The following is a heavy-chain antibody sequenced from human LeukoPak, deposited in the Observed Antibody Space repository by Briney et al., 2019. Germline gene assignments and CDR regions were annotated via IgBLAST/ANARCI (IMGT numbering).Heavy chain of an antibody. D-gene: IGHD3-3*01. V-gene: IGHV1-46*01. CDR3: ARSGYDFWSGYYLPPNY. CDR2: INPSGGST. CDR1: GYTFTSYD. J-gene: IGHJ4*02. Sequence: GASVKVSCKASGYTFTSYDINWVRQAPGQGLEWMGIINPSGGSTSYAQKFQGRATMTRDMSTSTVYMELSSLRSEDTAVYYCARSGYDFWSGYYLPPNYWGQGTLVTVSS.